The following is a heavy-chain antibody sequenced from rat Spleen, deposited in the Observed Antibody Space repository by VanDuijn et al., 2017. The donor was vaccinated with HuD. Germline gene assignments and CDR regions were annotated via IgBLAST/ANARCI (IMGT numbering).Heavy chain of an antibody. V-gene: IGHV5-29*01. CDR1: GFTFSSSP. CDR2: ISYDGSRT. D-gene: IGHD4-6*01. J-gene: IGHJ2*01. CDR3: TRGTYFRH. Sequence: EVQLVESGGGLVQPGRSLKLSCAASGFTFSSSPMAWVRQAPTKGLEWVATISYDGSRTYYRDSVKGRFTISRDVAKSTLYLQMNNLRSEDTATYYCTRGTYFRHWGQGVMVTVSS.